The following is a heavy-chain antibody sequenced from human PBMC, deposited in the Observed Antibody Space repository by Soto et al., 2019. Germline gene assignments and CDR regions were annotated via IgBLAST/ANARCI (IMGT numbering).Heavy chain of an antibody. CDR2: ISGSGGST. J-gene: IGHJ4*02. V-gene: IGHV3-23*01. CDR3: AKDFPRASGSYVFDY. CDR1: GFIFSSYD. D-gene: IGHD6-19*01. Sequence: GGSLRLSCAASGFIFSSYDMSWVRQAPGKGLEWVSTISGSGGSTYYADSVKGRFTISRDNSKNTLYLQMNSLRAEDTAVYYCAKDFPRASGSYVFDYWGQGTLVTVSS.